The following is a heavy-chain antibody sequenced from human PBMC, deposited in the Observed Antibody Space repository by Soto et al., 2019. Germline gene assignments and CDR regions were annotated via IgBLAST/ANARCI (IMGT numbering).Heavy chain of an antibody. D-gene: IGHD4-4*01. CDR2: ISSSSSTI. V-gene: IGHV3-48*01. CDR3: ARPRTVTTNWFDP. Sequence: GKGLEWVSYISSSSSTIYYADSVKGRFTISRDNSKNTLYLQMNSLRAEDTAVYYCARPRTVTTNWFDPWGQGTLVTVSS. J-gene: IGHJ5*02.